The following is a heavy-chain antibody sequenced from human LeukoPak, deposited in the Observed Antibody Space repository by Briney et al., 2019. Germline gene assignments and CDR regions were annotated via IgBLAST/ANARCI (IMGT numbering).Heavy chain of an antibody. J-gene: IGHJ3*02. V-gene: IGHV3-30*19. CDR3: ARAGATPDI. D-gene: IGHD2-15*01. CDR1: GFTFSSYG. Sequence: PGGSLRLSCAASGFTFSSYGMPWVRQAPGKGLEWVAVISYDGSNKYYADSVKGRFTISRDNSKNTLYLQMNSLRAEDTAVYYCARAGATPDIWGQGTMVTVSS. CDR2: ISYDGSNK.